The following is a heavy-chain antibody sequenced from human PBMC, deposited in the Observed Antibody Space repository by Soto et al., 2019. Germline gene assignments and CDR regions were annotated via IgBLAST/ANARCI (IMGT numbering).Heavy chain of an antibody. D-gene: IGHD3-3*01. V-gene: IGHV3-33*01. Sequence: PGGSLRLSCAASGLTFSSYGMHWVRQAPGKGLEWVAVIWYDGSNKYYADSVKGRFTISRDNSKNTLYLQMNSLRAEDTAVYYCARDRVVLRFLEWLPMDRNWFDPWGQGTLVTVSS. CDR3: ARDRVVLRFLEWLPMDRNWFDP. CDR2: IWYDGSNK. CDR1: GLTFSSYG. J-gene: IGHJ5*02.